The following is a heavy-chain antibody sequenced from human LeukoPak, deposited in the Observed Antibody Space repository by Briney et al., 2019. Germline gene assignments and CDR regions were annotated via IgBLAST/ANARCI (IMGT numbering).Heavy chain of an antibody. D-gene: IGHD1-1*01. CDR3: ASKRTILGFDP. J-gene: IGHJ5*02. CDR1: GYTSTGYY. V-gene: IGHV1-2*02. CDR2: INPNSGGT. Sequence: GASVKVSCTASGYTSTGYYMRWARQAPGQGLEWMGWINPNSGGTNYAQKFQGRVTMTRDTSISTAYMELSRLRSDDTAVYYCASKRTILGFDPWGQGTLVTVSS.